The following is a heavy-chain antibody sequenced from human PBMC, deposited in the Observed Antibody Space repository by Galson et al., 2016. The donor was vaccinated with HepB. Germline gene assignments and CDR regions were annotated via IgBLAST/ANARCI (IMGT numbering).Heavy chain of an antibody. CDR3: AKKWSYGDYSFFDY. J-gene: IGHJ4*02. Sequence: SLSLSCAASGFTFSSYWMSWVRQAPGKGLEWVANIKEDGSEEYYVDSVKGRFTISRDNAKNSLYLQMNRLRAEDTAVYYCAKKWSYGDYSFFDYWGQGTLVTVAS. D-gene: IGHD4-17*01. V-gene: IGHV3-7*01. CDR2: IKEDGSEE. CDR1: GFTFSSYW.